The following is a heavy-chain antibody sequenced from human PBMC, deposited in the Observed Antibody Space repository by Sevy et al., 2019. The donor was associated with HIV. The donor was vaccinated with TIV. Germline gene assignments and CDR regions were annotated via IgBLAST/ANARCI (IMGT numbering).Heavy chain of an antibody. Sequence: GGSLRLSCAASGFTLSSYGMHWVRQAPGKGLEWVAVIRYDGSNKYYADSVKGRFTISRDNSKNTLYLQMNSLRGEDTAVYYCARDRLGITISAEWGGGMDVWGQGTTVTVSS. V-gene: IGHV3-33*01. J-gene: IGHJ6*02. CDR2: IRYDGSNK. CDR1: GFTLSSYG. CDR3: ARDRLGITISAEWGGGMDV. D-gene: IGHD3-3*01.